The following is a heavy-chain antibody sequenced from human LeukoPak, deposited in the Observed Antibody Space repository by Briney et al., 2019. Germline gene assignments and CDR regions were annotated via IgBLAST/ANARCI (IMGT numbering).Heavy chain of an antibody. CDR2: IYYSGST. J-gene: IGHJ4*02. CDR1: GGSISSYY. Sequence: SETLSLTCTVSGGSISSYYWSWIRQPPGKGLEWIGYIYYSGSTNYDPSLKSRVTISVDTSKNQFSLKLSSVTAADTAVYYCATLGFSSGYYYYFDHWGQGTLVTVSS. V-gene: IGHV4-59*01. D-gene: IGHD3-22*01. CDR3: ATLGFSSGYYYYFDH.